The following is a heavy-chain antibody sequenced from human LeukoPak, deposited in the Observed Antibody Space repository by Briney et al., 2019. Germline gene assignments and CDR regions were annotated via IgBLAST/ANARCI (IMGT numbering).Heavy chain of an antibody. CDR3: AREDRRNWNPKHP. J-gene: IGHJ5*02. CDR2: IIPIFGIA. CDR1: GGTFSSYA. Sequence: SVKVSCKASGGTFSSYAISWVRQAPGQGLEWMGRIIPIFGIANYAQKFQGRVTITADKSTSTAYMELSSLRSEDTAVYYCAREDRRNWNPKHPWGQGTLVTVSS. V-gene: IGHV1-69*04. D-gene: IGHD1-1*01.